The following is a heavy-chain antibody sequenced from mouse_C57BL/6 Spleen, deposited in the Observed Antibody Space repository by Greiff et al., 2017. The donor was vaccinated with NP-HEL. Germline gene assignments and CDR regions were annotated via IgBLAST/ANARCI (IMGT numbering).Heavy chain of an antibody. CDR2: INPNNGGT. J-gene: IGHJ2*01. D-gene: IGHD1-1*01. Sequence: EVQLVESGPELVKPGASVKMSCKASGYTFTDYNMHWVKQSHGKSLEWIGYINPNNGGTSYNQKFKGKATLTVNKSSSTAYMELRSLTSEDSAVYYCASDYYGSSYNYWGQGTTLTVSS. V-gene: IGHV1-22*01. CDR1: GYTFTDYN. CDR3: ASDYYGSSYNY.